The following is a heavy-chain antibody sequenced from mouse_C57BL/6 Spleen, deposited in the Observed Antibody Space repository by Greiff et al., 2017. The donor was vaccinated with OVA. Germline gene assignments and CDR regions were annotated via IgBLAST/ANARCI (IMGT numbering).Heavy chain of an antibody. CDR2: IDPSDSYT. V-gene: IGHV1-59*01. J-gene: IGHJ3*01. D-gene: IGHD1-1*01. Sequence: VKLQQPGAELVRPGTSVKLSCKASGYTFTSYWMHWVKQRPGQGLEWIGVIDPSDSYTNYNQKFKGKATLTVDTSSSTAYMQLSSLTSEDSAVYYCARSTTVAPWFAYWGQGTLVTVSA. CDR1: GYTFTSYW. CDR3: ARSTTVAPWFAY.